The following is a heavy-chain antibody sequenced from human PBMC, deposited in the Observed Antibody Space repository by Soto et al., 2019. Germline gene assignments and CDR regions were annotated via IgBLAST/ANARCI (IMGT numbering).Heavy chain of an antibody. J-gene: IGHJ4*02. D-gene: IGHD5-12*01. Sequence: QVLLVQSGAEVKKPGSSVKVSCKASGGTFNSYAFSWVRQAPGQGLEWMGGIIPIFGTPNYAQKFQGRVTITADESTSTAYMELSGLRSEDTAVYYRASRSENGYNYDFDYWGQGTLVTVSS. V-gene: IGHV1-69*12. CDR2: IIPIFGTP. CDR3: ASRSENGYNYDFDY. CDR1: GGTFNSYA.